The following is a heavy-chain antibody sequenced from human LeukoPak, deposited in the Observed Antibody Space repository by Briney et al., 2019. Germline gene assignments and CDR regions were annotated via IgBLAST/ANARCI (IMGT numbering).Heavy chain of an antibody. D-gene: IGHD3-10*01. V-gene: IGHV3-30*02. CDR1: GFTFSSYG. CDR3: VNSGFDP. J-gene: IGHJ5*02. Sequence: QPGGSLRLSCAASGFTFSSYGMHWVRQAPGKGLEWAAFIHYDGTNEYYADSVKGRFTISRDNFKNTLSLQMNGLRVEDTALYYCVNSGFDPWGQGALVTVSS. CDR2: IHYDGTNE.